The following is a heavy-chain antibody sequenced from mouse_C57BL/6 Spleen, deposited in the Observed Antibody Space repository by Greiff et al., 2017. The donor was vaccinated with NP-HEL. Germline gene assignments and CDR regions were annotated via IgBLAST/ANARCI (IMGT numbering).Heavy chain of an antibody. CDR2: IYPRSGNT. CDR1: GYTFTSYG. Sequence: QVQLQQSGAELARPGASVKLSCKASGYTFTSYGISWVKQRTGQGLEWIGEIYPRSGNTYYNEKFKGKATLTADKSSSTAYMELRSLTAEDSAVYFGARSGGGTGGNYFDYWGQGTTLTVSS. V-gene: IGHV1-81*01. D-gene: IGHD3-1*01. J-gene: IGHJ2*01. CDR3: ARSGGGTGGNYFDY.